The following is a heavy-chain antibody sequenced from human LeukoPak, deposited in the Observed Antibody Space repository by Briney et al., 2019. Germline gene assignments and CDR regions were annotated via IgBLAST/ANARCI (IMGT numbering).Heavy chain of an antibody. J-gene: IGHJ4*02. D-gene: IGHD3-10*01. CDR3: ARGLVLWFGLFDY. CDR2: INHSGST. CDR1: GGSFSGYY. Sequence: PSETLSLTCAVYGGSFSGYYWSWIRQPPGKGLEWIREINHSGSTNYNPSLKSRVTISVDTSKNQFSLKLSSVTAADTAVYYCARGLVLWFGLFDYWGQGTLVTVSS. V-gene: IGHV4-34*01.